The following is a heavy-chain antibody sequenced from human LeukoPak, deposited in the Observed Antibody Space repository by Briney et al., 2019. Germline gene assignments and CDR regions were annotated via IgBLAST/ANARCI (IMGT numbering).Heavy chain of an antibody. Sequence: GGSLRLSCAASGFTFSSYGMHWVRQAPGKGLEWVAFIRYDGSNKYYADSVKGRFTISRDNSKNTLYLQMNSLRAEDTAVYYCAKDIRRIAAETFDYWGQGTLVTVSS. CDR1: GFTFSSYG. D-gene: IGHD6-13*01. V-gene: IGHV3-30*02. CDR2: IRYDGSNK. CDR3: AKDIRRIAAETFDY. J-gene: IGHJ4*02.